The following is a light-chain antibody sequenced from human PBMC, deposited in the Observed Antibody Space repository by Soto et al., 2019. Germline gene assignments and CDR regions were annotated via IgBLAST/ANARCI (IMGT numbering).Light chain of an antibody. CDR3: STYTSSSTLDV. CDR2: EVS. Sequence: QSALTQPASVSGSPGQSVTITCTGTSSDVGGYNYVSWYQQHPGKAPKLMIYEVSNRPSGVSNRFSGSKSGNTASLTISGLLAEDEADYYCSTYTSSSTLDVFGTGTKGTVL. CDR1: SSDVGGYNY. V-gene: IGLV2-14*01. J-gene: IGLJ1*01.